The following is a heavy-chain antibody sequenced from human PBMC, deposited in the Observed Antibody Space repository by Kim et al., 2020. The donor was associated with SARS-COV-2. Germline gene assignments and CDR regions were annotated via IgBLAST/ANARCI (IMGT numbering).Heavy chain of an antibody. V-gene: IGHV3-30*03. CDR1: GFTFSSYG. CDR3: AXEFGXXGYYXMDV. D-gene: IGHD3-10*01. Sequence: GGSLRLSCAASGFTFSSYGMHWVRQAPGKGLXXVAVXXYDGSNKYYADSVKGRFTXSRDXXKNTXXLQMXSLRAEDTAXXYWAXEFGXXGYYXMDVWXQGTTVXVSS. CDR2: XXYDGSNK. J-gene: IGHJ6*01.